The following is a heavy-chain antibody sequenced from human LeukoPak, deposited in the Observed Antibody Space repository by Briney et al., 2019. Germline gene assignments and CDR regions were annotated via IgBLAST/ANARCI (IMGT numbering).Heavy chain of an antibody. J-gene: IGHJ4*02. Sequence: GESLQISCQGSGYSFTMYWIGWVRQMPGKGLEWMAIIYPGDSDTRYSPSFQGQVTISADKSISTAYLQWSSLKASDTAMYYCATRTAYSSGWYDGDYWGQGTLVTVSS. D-gene: IGHD6-19*01. CDR3: ATRTAYSSGWYDGDY. CDR1: GYSFTMYW. V-gene: IGHV5-51*01. CDR2: IYPGDSDT.